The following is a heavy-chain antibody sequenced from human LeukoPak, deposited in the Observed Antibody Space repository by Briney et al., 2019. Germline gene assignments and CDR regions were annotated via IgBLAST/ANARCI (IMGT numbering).Heavy chain of an antibody. V-gene: IGHV4-34*01. Sequence: KPSETLSLTCAVYGGSFSGYYWSWIRQPPGKGLEWIGEINHSGSTNYNPFLKSRVTISVDTSKNQFSLKLSSVTAADTAVYYCARHLGGGQLARPAINWFDPWGQGTLVTVSS. D-gene: IGHD6-6*01. J-gene: IGHJ5*02. CDR1: GGSFSGYY. CDR2: INHSGST. CDR3: ARHLGGGQLARPAINWFDP.